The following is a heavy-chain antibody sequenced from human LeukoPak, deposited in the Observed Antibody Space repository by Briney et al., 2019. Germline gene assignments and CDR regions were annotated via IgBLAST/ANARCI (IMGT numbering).Heavy chain of an antibody. CDR2: INPNTGDT. V-gene: IGHV1-2*02. J-gene: IGHJ6*02. D-gene: IGHD6-13*01. CDR1: GYTFTAYY. CDR3: ASLYSSSSQRDYYGMDV. Sequence: ASVTVSFTASGYTFTAYYMHWVRQAPGQGVEWMGWINPNTGDTNYAQKFQGRVTMTRDTSISTAYMVLSRLRSDDTAVYYCASLYSSSSQRDYYGMDVWGQGTTVTVSS.